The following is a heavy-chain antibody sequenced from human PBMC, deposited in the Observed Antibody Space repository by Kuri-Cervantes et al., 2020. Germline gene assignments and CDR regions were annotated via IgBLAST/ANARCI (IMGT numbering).Heavy chain of an antibody. J-gene: IGHJ3*02. V-gene: IGHV4-34*01. CDR1: GGSFSGYY. CDR2: INHSGST. D-gene: IGHD6-19*01. CDR3: AREQVAGNPNDAFDI. Sequence: SETLSLTCAVYGGSFSGYYWSWIRQPPGKGLEWIGEINHSGSTNYNPSLKSRVTISVDTSKNQFSLKLSSVTAADTAVYYCAREQVAGNPNDAFDIWGQGTMVTVSS.